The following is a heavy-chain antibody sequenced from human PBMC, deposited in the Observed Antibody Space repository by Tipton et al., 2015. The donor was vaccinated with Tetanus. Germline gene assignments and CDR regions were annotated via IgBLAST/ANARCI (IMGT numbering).Heavy chain of an antibody. D-gene: IGHD3-9*01. CDR1: GDSISSGGYY. CDR3: ARSYYDLLTGNYIPYSFDY. J-gene: IGHJ4*02. V-gene: IGHV4-31*03. CDR2: IYSSGTT. Sequence: TLSLTCSASGDSISSGGYYWSWIRQHPGKGLEWIGYIYSSGTTNYNPSLRSRVTMSVDTSKNQFSLELTSVTAADTAVYYCARSYYDLLTGNYIPYSFDYWGRGSLVTVSS.